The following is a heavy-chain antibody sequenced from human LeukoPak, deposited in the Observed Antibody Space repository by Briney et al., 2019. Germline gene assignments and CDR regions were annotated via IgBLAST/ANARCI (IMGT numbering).Heavy chain of an antibody. D-gene: IGHD6-6*01. CDR1: GASISSGGYY. V-gene: IGHV4-31*03. CDR2: IYYSGIT. CDR3: ARGGSSSSRVDY. Sequence: SATLSLTCTVSGASISSGGYYWSWIRQHPGKGLGWIWYIYYSGITYYNPSLKSRVTISVDTSKNQFSLKLSSVTAADTAVYYCARGGSSSSRVDYWGQGTLVTVSS. J-gene: IGHJ4*02.